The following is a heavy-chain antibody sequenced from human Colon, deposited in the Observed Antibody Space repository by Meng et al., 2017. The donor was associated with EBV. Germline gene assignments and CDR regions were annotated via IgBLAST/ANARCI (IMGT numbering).Heavy chain of an antibody. Sequence: VQLQGSGPGLWEPSGTLSLTCAVSGASISSNNWWSWVRQPPGKGLEWIGEIYHGGNTNYNPSLKSRVTISVDRSNDQFSLSLSSVTAADTAVYYCARGNAYNAPSFDYWGQGTLVTVSS. V-gene: IGHV4-4*02. D-gene: IGHD5-24*01. CDR2: IYHGGNT. CDR3: ARGNAYNAPSFDY. CDR1: GASISSNNW. J-gene: IGHJ4*02.